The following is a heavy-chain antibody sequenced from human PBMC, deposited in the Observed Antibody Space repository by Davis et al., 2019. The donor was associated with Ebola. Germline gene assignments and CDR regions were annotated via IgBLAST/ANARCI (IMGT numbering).Heavy chain of an antibody. CDR1: GYSFSTYD. J-gene: IGHJ3*02. CDR3: SRDPWADPFDI. V-gene: IGHV1-18*01. Sequence: ASVKVSCKASGYSFSTYDISWVRQAPGEGLEWMGWFNNGNTHYAQNLQGRVTMTIDTSTSTAYMELRSLRSDDTAMYYCSRDPWADPFDIWGQGTLVTVSS. CDR2: FNNGNT. D-gene: IGHD7-27*01.